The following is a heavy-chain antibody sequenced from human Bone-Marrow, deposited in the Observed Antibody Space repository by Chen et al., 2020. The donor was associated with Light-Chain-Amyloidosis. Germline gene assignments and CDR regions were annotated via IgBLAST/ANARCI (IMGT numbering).Heavy chain of an antibody. D-gene: IGHD3-10*01. Sequence: VQLQESGPGVVKPSETLSLTCTVSGVSISSYYWSWIRQTPGQGLEWIGYMYYTGNTYYNPSLKSRVAMSVDTSKNQFSLNLTSVTAADAALYYCARVPPERWRRWFFDYWCQGILVTVSS. CDR1: GVSISSYY. J-gene: IGHJ4*02. CDR3: ARVPPERWRRWFFDY. CDR2: MYYTGNT. V-gene: IGHV4-59*01.